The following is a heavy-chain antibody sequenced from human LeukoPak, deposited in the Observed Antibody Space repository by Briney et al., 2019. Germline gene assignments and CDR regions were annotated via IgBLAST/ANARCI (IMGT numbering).Heavy chain of an antibody. D-gene: IGHD5-18*01. J-gene: IGHJ4*02. CDR3: ARGRWLQLWGDY. CDR1: GYTFTDYY. Sequence: ASVKVSCKASGYTFTDYYIHWVRQAPGQGPEWMGWINSNTGDTKYAQKFQDRVTLTQDTSISTAYMEPSRLESDDTAVFYCARGRWLQLWGDYWGQGTPLTVSS. V-gene: IGHV1-2*02. CDR2: INSNTGDT.